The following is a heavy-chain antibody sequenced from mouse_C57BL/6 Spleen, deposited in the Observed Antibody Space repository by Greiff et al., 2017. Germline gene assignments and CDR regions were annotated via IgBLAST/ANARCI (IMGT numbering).Heavy chain of an antibody. J-gene: IGHJ3*01. CDR1: GFTFSSYA. CDR2: ISDGGSYT. Sequence: EVKLMESGGGLVKPGGSLKLSCAASGFTFSSYAMSWVRQTPEKRLEWVATISDGGSYTYYPDNVKGRFTISRDNAKNNLYLHISHLKSEDTAMYYCARKDYGNYSFAYWGQGTLVTVSA. CDR3: ARKDYGNYSFAY. D-gene: IGHD2-1*01. V-gene: IGHV5-4*03.